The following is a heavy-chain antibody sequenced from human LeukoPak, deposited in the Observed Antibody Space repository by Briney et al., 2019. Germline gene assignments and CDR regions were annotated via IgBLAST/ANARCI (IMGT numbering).Heavy chain of an antibody. CDR2: IIPIFGTA. J-gene: IGHJ4*02. V-gene: IGHV1-69*01. Sequence: ASVEVSCKASGGTFSSYAISWVRQAPGQGLEWMGGIIPIFGTANYAQKFQGRVTITADESTSTAYMELSSLRSEDTAVYYCAGERLYDSSLQGDYWGQGTLVTVSS. D-gene: IGHD3-22*01. CDR3: AGERLYDSSLQGDY. CDR1: GGTFSSYA.